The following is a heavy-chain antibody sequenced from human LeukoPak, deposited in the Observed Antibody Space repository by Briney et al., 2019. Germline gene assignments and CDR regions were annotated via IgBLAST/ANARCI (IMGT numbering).Heavy chain of an antibody. D-gene: IGHD6-13*01. V-gene: IGHV3-23*01. CDR3: AKVPKQELVGSRGHFFDH. Sequence: GGSLRLSCAASEFIFSSYAMTWVRQAPGKGLEWVSLIRGTGGNTGYADSVKGRFTISRDNAKNSLYLQLNSLRAEDTALYYCAKVPKQELVGSRGHFFDHLGQGTVVTVSS. CDR2: IRGTGGNT. CDR1: EFIFSSYA. J-gene: IGHJ4*02.